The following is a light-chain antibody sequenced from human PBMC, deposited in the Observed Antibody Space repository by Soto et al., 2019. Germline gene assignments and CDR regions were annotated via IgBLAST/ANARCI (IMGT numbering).Light chain of an antibody. CDR2: DAS. CDR1: QSVSSY. CDR3: QQRSNWPVT. Sequence: EIVVPQFTATLSLSSGEGATLSCRASQSVSSYLAWYQQKPGQAPRLLIYDASNRATGIPARFSGSGSGTDFTLTISSLEPEDFAVYYCQQRSNWPVTFGLGTKV. J-gene: IGKJ1*01. V-gene: IGKV3-11*01.